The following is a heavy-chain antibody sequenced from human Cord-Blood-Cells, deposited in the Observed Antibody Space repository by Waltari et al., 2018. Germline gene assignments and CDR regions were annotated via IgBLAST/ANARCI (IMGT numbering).Heavy chain of an antibody. J-gene: IGHJ4*02. Sequence: QVQLVQSGAEGKKHGASVKVSCKDSGYTFTSYDINWVRQGTAQGLEWMGGVNAKCWTTVYEQRVKSRAAMTRNTTLSTAYMERRSMRSENTGVCKCARGRGSGSVDKCGQGTLVRVAS. CDR1: GYTFTSYD. V-gene: IGHV1-8*01. CDR2: VNAKCWTT. D-gene: IGHD3-16*01. CDR3: ARGRGSGSVDK.